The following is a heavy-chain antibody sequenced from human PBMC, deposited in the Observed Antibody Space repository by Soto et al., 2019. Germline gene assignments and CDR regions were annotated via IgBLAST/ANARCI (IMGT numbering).Heavy chain of an antibody. D-gene: IGHD6-13*01. J-gene: IGHJ4*02. Sequence: GGSLRLSCAASGLTFSSYAMSWVRKTKGKGLEWVSAISGSGGSTYYADSVKGRFTISRDNSKNTLYLQMNSLRAEDTAVYYCAKDHPRIAAAGTHYWGQGTLVTVSS. CDR3: AKDHPRIAAAGTHY. CDR2: ISGSGGST. CDR1: GLTFSSYA. V-gene: IGHV3-23*01.